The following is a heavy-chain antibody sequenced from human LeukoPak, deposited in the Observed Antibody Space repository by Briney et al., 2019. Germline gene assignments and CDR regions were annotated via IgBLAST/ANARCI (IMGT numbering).Heavy chain of an antibody. CDR1: GGSVSSGSYY. D-gene: IGHD5-18*01. V-gene: IGHV4-61*01. CDR3: ARDPGEYSYGYGYHYYYGMDV. CDR2: IYYSGST. J-gene: IGHJ6*02. Sequence: PSETLSLTCTVSGGSVSSGSYYWSWIRQPPGKGLEWIGYIYYSGSTNYNPSLKSRVTISVDTSKNQFSLKLSSVTAADTAVYYCARDPGEYSYGYGYHYYYGMDVWGQGTTVTVSS.